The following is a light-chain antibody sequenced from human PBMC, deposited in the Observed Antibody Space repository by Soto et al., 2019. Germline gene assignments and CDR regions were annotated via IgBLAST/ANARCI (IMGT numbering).Light chain of an antibody. CDR1: QSLGNT. CDR2: GAS. CDR3: QEHNNWYPIT. V-gene: IGKV3-15*01. J-gene: IGKJ4*01. Sequence: IVVTQSPSSLSVSVGERATISCRTSQSLGNTLAWYQQKPGQPPRLLIYGASTWQTGIPARFSGSGSGTEYTIPISSMQSEEFAVYYCQEHNNWYPITFGGGTKVDIK.